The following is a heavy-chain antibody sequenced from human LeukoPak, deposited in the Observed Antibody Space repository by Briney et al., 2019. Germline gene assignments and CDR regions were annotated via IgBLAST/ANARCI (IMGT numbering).Heavy chain of an antibody. CDR3: ARDASRYYYDSTGYYEY. D-gene: IGHD3-22*01. Sequence: RAGGSLRPSCAASGFTFGSFWMSWVRQAPGKGLEWVANIKGDESEKNYVDSVKGRFTISRDNAKKSLYLQMNSLRVEDTAVYYCARDASRYYYDSTGYYEYWGQGSLVTVSS. V-gene: IGHV3-7*01. J-gene: IGHJ4*02. CDR2: IKGDESEK. CDR1: GFTFGSFW.